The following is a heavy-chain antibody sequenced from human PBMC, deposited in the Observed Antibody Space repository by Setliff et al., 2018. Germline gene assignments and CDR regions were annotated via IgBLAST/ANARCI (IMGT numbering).Heavy chain of an antibody. Sequence: ALVKVSCKASGDTFSTYALSWVRQAPGQGLEWMGLINPTGGSTSYAQKFQGRVTMTRDTSTSTVFMELSSLRSEDTAVYYCARDRNDNYESSGYYYAGGYMDVWGKGTTVTVSS. CDR1: GDTFSTYA. J-gene: IGHJ6*03. D-gene: IGHD3-22*01. CDR3: ARDRNDNYESSGYYYAGGYMDV. V-gene: IGHV1-46*01. CDR2: INPTGGST.